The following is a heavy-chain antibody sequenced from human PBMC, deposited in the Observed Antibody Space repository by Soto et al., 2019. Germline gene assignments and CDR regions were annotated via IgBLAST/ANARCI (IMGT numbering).Heavy chain of an antibody. Sequence: QITLKESGPTLVKPTQTLTLTCTFSGFQLSTSDVGVGWIRHPPGKALEWFGPIYWDDDNRYSPSLRSRLTITENTSKNQLVLTMTNMDPVDTATYYCAQRRLGTGYSSGWAFDYWGQGTLVTVSS. CDR2: IYWDDDN. CDR3: AQRRLGTGYSSGWAFDY. J-gene: IGHJ4*02. D-gene: IGHD6-19*01. V-gene: IGHV2-5*02. CDR1: GFQLSTSDVG.